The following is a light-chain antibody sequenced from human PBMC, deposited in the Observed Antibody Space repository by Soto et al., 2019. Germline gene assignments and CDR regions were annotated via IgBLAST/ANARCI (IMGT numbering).Light chain of an antibody. Sequence: EVVLTQSPDTLSLSPGQTATLSCRSSESVSSRYVAWYQQKPGQGPRLHLYGASSRANRIPARFSGGGSGTDFTVTISSLQSEDLAVYYCQQYNNWPTFGEGAKVDI. J-gene: IGKJ1*01. CDR1: ESVSSRY. CDR3: QQYNNWPT. V-gene: IGKV3D-15*01. CDR2: GAS.